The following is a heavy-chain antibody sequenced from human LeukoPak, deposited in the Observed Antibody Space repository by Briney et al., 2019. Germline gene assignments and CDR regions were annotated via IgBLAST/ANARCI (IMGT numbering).Heavy chain of an antibody. J-gene: IGHJ3*02. D-gene: IGHD3-3*01. CDR2: IYTSGST. CDR1: GGSISSYY. CDR3: AREELRFLEDAFDI. Sequence: SETLSLTCTVSGGSISSYYWSWIRQPAGKGLEWIGRIYTSGSTNYNPTLKSRVTMSVDTSKNQFSLKLSSVTAADTAVYYCAREELRFLEDAFDIWGQGTMVTVSS. V-gene: IGHV4-4*07.